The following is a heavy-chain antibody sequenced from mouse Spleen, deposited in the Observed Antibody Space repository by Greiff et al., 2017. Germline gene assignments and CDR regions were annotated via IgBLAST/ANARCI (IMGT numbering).Heavy chain of an antibody. V-gene: IGHV1-26*01. CDR3: ARTFDY. Sequence: EVQLQQSGPELVKPGASVKISCKASGYTFTDYYMNWVKQSHGKSLEWIGDINPNNGGTSYNQKFKGKATLTVDKSSSTAYMELRSLTSEDSAVYSCARTFDYWGQGTTLTVSS. CDR2: INPNNGGT. CDR1: GYTFTDYY. J-gene: IGHJ2*01.